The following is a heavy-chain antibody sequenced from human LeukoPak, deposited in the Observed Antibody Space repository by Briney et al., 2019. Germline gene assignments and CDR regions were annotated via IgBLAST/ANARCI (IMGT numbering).Heavy chain of an antibody. V-gene: IGHV3-23*01. CDR1: GFTFSNYA. J-gene: IGHJ4*02. Sequence: GASLRLSCAASGFTFSNYAMSWVRQAPGKGLEWVSAILGSGGSTYYADSVKGRFTVSRDNSKSTLYLQMSSLRAEDAALYYCAKWGDYDVLTGYYVPDYWGQGTLVTVSS. CDR2: ILGSGGST. CDR3: AKWGDYDVLTGYYVPDY. D-gene: IGHD3-9*01.